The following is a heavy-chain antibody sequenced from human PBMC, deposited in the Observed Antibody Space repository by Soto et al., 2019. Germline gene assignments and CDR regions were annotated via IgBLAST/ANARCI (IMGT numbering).Heavy chain of an antibody. CDR1: GFSLSNARMG. J-gene: IGHJ6*02. D-gene: IGHD5-12*01. V-gene: IGHV2-26*01. Sequence: QVALKESGPVLVKPPETLTLTCTVSGFSLSNARMGVSWIRQPPGKALEGLAHFISNDEKSYSTSLESRLTISKDTANSQVVLTMTNLDPVDTATYYCARIVGLYSGYDYGGYYYYGMDEWGQGTTVTVSS. CDR2: FISNDEK. CDR3: ARIVGLYSGYDYGGYYYYGMDE.